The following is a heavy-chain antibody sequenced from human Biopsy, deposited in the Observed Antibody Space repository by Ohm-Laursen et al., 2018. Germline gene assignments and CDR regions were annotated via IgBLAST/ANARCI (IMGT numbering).Heavy chain of an antibody. V-gene: IGHV4-39*07. CDR3: ARDSGGMATILDAFDL. D-gene: IGHD5-24*01. J-gene: IGHJ3*01. Sequence: SQTLSLTCTVSGGSISNNNYYWGWIRQPPGKGLEWIGSIFYRGSTNYNPSLKSRVTISVDTSKNQFSLRLSSVTAADTAVYYCARDSGGMATILDAFDLWGQGTMVTVSP. CDR1: GGSISNNNYY. CDR2: IFYRGST.